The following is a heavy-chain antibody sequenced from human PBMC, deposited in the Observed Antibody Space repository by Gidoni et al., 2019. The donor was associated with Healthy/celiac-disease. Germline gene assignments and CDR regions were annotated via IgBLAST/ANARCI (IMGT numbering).Heavy chain of an antibody. CDR1: GFTFSSYS. CDR2: ISSSSSTI. V-gene: IGHV3-48*04. D-gene: IGHD1-20*01. J-gene: IGHJ4*02. Sequence: EVQLVESGGGLVQPGGSLSLSCAASGFTFSSYSMNWVRQAPGKGLEWVSYISSSSSTIYYADSVKGRFTISRDNAKNSLYLQMNSLRAEDTAVYYCARGPRYSGPTPPDYWGQGTLVTVSS. CDR3: ARGPRYSGPTPPDY.